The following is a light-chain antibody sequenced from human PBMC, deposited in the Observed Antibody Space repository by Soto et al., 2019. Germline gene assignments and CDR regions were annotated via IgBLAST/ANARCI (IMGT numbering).Light chain of an antibody. Sequence: QSALTQPASVSGSPGQSVTISCTGTRSDIGGYNYVSWYQQHPGKVPKLLIYEVNKRASGVSNRFSGSKSANSASLTISRLQAEDEAYYYCSSLTNIDPLLFGGGTKLTVL. CDR3: SSLTNIDPLL. J-gene: IGLJ3*02. V-gene: IGLV2-14*01. CDR2: EVN. CDR1: RSDIGGYNY.